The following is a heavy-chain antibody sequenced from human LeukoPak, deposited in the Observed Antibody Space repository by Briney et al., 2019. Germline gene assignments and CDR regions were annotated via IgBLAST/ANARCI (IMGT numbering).Heavy chain of an antibody. D-gene: IGHD2-2*01. J-gene: IGHJ4*02. CDR1: VGSYSGYY. CDR3: ARGPEGQLPIHFY. Sequence: SETLSLIRAVYVGSYSGYYWSWIRHPPGKGLECIGEINHSGSTNYNPSLKSRVTISVDTSKNQFSLKLSSVTAAVTAVYYCARGPEGQLPIHFYWGQGTLVTVSS. V-gene: IGHV4-34*01. CDR2: INHSGST.